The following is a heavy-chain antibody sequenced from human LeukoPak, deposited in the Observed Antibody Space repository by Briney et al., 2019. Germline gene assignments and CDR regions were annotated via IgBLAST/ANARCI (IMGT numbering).Heavy chain of an antibody. CDR1: GFTFSSHA. CDR3: AKAWTGQPTNWFDP. J-gene: IGHJ5*02. V-gene: IGHV3-23*01. D-gene: IGHD3/OR15-3a*01. Sequence: TGGSLRLSCAASGFTFSSHAMSWVRQAPGKGLEWVSAISGSGGSTYYADSVKGRFTISRDNSKNTLYLQMNSLRAEDTAVYYCAKAWTGQPTNWFDPWGQGTLVTVSS. CDR2: ISGSGGST.